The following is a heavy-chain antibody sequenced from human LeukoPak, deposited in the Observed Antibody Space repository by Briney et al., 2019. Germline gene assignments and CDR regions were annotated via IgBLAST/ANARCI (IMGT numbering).Heavy chain of an antibody. D-gene: IGHD3-10*01. CDR2: FDPEDDET. J-gene: IGHJ4*02. CDR3: ATGGALLWFLHY. CDR1: GYTLTELS. Sequence: ASVKVSCKVSGYTLTELSMHWVRQAPGKGLEWMGGFDPEDDETIYAQKFQGRVTMTEDTSTDTAYMELSSLRSEDTAVYYGATGGALLWFLHYWGQGTLVTVAS. V-gene: IGHV1-24*01.